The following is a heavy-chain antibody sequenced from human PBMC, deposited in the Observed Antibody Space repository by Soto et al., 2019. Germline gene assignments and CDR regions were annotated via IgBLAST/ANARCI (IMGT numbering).Heavy chain of an antibody. J-gene: IGHJ5*02. V-gene: IGHV4-59*01. CDR3: ASRRITMVRGVINNWFDP. Sequence: SETLSLTCTVSGGSISSYYWSWIRQPPGKGLEWIGYIYYSGSTNYNPSLKSRVTISVDTSKNQFSLKLSSVTAADTAVYYCASRRITMVRGVINNWFDPWGQGTLVTVSS. CDR2: IYYSGST. D-gene: IGHD3-10*01. CDR1: GGSISSYY.